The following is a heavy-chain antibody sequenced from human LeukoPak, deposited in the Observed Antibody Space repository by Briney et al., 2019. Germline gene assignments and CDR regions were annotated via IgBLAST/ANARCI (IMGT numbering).Heavy chain of an antibody. CDR2: IYYSGST. D-gene: IGHD3-9*01. CDR1: GGSISSSSYY. Sequence: SETLSLTCTVSGGSISSSSYYWGWIRQPPGKGLEWIGSIYYSGSTYYNPSLKSRVTISVDTSKNQFSLKLSSVTAADTAVYYCARGLDYDILTGYSSFDPWGQGTLVTVSS. CDR3: ARGLDYDILTGYSSFDP. V-gene: IGHV4-39*07. J-gene: IGHJ5*02.